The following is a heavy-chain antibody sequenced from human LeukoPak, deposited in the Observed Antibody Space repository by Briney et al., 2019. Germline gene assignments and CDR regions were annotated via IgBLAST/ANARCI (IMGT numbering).Heavy chain of an antibody. CDR2: TYYRSKWYN. CDR3: ARDRGYCDSESCYRFFDS. D-gene: IGHD3-16*01. J-gene: IGHJ4*02. V-gene: IGHV6-1*01. Sequence: HSQTLSLTCAISGDSVSSNSAAWNWIRQSPSRGLEWLGRTYYRSKWYNDYAVSVKSRITINPDTSKNQFSLQLNSVTPEDTAVYYCARDRGYCDSESCYRFFDSWGQGTLVTVSS. CDR1: GDSVSSNSAA.